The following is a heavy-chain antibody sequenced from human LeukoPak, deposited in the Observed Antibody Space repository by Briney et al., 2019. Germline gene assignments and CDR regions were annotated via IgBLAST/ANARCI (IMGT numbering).Heavy chain of an antibody. V-gene: IGHV4-31*03. Sequence: SQTLSLTCTVSGGSISNGAYYWSWIRQHPGKGLEWIGYIYYSGSTYYNPSLRSRVTISVDTSKNQFSLKLSSVTAADTAVYYCARDRVGATSDWYFDIWGRGTLVTVSS. D-gene: IGHD1-26*01. CDR1: GGSISNGAYY. CDR2: IYYSGST. J-gene: IGHJ2*01. CDR3: ARDRVGATSDWYFDI.